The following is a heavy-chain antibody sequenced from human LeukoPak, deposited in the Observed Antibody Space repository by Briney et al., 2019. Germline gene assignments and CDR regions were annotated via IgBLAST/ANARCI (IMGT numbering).Heavy chain of an antibody. Sequence: GGSLRLSCAASGFNFSSYSMNWVRQAPGKGLEWVSSISSSSSFRYYADSVKGRFTISRDNAKNSLYLQMNSLRAEDTAVYYCARKYCSSTSCEGYYFDYWGQGTLVTVSS. V-gene: IGHV3-21*01. CDR3: ARKYCSSTSCEGYYFDY. CDR1: GFNFSSYS. J-gene: IGHJ4*02. CDR2: ISSSSSFR. D-gene: IGHD2-2*01.